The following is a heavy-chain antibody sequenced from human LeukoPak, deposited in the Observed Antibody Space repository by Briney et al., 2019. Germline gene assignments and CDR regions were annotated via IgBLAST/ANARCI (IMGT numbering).Heavy chain of an antibody. Sequence: KPSQTLSLTCSVSGGSIGSDAYYWNWIRQPPGKGLEWIGYIYYSGSTNYNPSLKSRVTISVDTSKNQFSLKLSSVTAADTAVYYCARVEMATITLSYWGQGTLVTVSS. CDR1: GGSIGSDAYY. V-gene: IGHV4-61*08. J-gene: IGHJ4*02. CDR3: ARVEMATITLSY. CDR2: IYYSGST. D-gene: IGHD5-24*01.